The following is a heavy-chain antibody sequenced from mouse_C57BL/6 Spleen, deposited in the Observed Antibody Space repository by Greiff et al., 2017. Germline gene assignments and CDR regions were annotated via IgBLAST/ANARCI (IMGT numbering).Heavy chain of an antibody. CDR3: ARSRTGNAWFAY. Sequence: QVQLQQPGAELVKPGASVKLSCKASGYTFTSYWMQWVKQRPGQGLEWIGEIDPSDRYTNYNQKFKGKATLTVDTSSSTAYMQLSSLTSEDSAVYYCARSRTGNAWFAYWGQGTLVTVSA. CDR1: GYTFTSYW. V-gene: IGHV1-50*01. D-gene: IGHD4-1*01. CDR2: IDPSDRYT. J-gene: IGHJ3*01.